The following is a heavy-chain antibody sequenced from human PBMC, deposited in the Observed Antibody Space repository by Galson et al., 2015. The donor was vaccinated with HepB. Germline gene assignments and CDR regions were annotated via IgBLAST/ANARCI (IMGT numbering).Heavy chain of an antibody. CDR1: GFTFSNYP. D-gene: IGHD6-19*01. V-gene: IGHV3-30*04. Sequence: SLRLSCAASGFTFSNYPMHWVRQAPGKGLEWVAVISYDGFNKDYADSVKGRFTISRDNSKNTLYLQMNSLRAEDTAVHYCARARSGWKIGYFDLWGRGTLVTVSS. J-gene: IGHJ2*01. CDR2: ISYDGFNK. CDR3: ARARSGWKIGYFDL.